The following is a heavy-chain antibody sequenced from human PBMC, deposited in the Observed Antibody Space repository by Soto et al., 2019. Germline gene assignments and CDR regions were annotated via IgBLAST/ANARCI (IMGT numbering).Heavy chain of an antibody. J-gene: IGHJ4*02. CDR2: ISSSSYI. CDR3: KAMYLNCGSGRWDFDY. D-gene: IGHD3-10*01. Sequence: GGSLRLSCAASGFTFSSYSMNWVRQAPGKGLEWVSSISSSSYIYYADSVKGRFTISRDNAKNSLYLQMNSLRAEDTAVYYCKAMYLNCGSGRWDFDYWVQGTLVTVSS. V-gene: IGHV3-21*01. CDR1: GFTFSSYS.